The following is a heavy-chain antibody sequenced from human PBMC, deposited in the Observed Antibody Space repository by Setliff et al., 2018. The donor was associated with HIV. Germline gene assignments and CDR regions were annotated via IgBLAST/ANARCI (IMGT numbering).Heavy chain of an antibody. CDR1: GGSMNENH. J-gene: IGHJ3*02. V-gene: IGHV4-4*08. CDR3: ARTGYAFDI. Sequence: SCTVSGGSMNENHWSWLRQSPGKGLEWIAYIHTSESTYFNPSFISRVTISIDSSKNQFSLKLMSLTAADTAVYYCARTGYAFDIWGRGTMVT. CDR2: IHTSEST.